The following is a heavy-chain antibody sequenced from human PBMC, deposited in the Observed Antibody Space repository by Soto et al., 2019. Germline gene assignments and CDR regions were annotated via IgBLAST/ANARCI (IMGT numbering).Heavy chain of an antibody. CDR2: IKSKTDGGTT. CDR3: TTHSSDPLGCSSTSCYAFDY. J-gene: IGHJ4*02. Sequence: GGSLRLSCAASGFTFSNAWMNWVRQAPGKGLEWVGRIKSKTDGGTTDYAAPVKGRFTISRDDSKNRLYLQMNSLKTGDKAVYYCTTHSSDPLGCSSTSCYAFDYWGQGTLVTVSS. V-gene: IGHV3-15*07. CDR1: GFTFSNAW. D-gene: IGHD2-2*01.